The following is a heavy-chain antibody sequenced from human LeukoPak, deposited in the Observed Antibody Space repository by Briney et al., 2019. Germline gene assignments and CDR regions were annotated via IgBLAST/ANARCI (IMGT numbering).Heavy chain of an antibody. CDR1: GGSISSYY. CDR2: IYTSGST. CDR3: ARGPIAVDTAGLDY. D-gene: IGHD5-18*01. V-gene: IGHV4-4*07. J-gene: IGHJ4*02. Sequence: SETLSLTCTVSGGSISSYYWSWIRQPAGKGLEWIGRIYTSGSTNYNPSLKSRVTMSVDTSKNQFSLKLSSVTAADTAVYYCARGPIAVDTAGLDYWGQGTPVSVSS.